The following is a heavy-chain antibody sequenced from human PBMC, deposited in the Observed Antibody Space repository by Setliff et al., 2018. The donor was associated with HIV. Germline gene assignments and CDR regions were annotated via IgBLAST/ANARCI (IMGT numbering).Heavy chain of an antibody. CDR2: ISAYNGNT. Sequence: ASVKVSCKASGYIFISYGFSWVRQAPGQGLEWMGWISAYNGNTNYAQKLQGRFTMTTDTSTSTAYMELRNLRSDDTAVYYCARAPKRVYYYGSGTYLHDAFDIWGQVTMVTVSS. J-gene: IGHJ3*02. D-gene: IGHD3-10*01. V-gene: IGHV1-18*01. CDR1: GYIFISYG. CDR3: ARAPKRVYYYGSGTYLHDAFDI.